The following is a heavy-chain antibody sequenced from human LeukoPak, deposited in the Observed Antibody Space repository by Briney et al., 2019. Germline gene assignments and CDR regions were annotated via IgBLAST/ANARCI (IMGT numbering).Heavy chain of an antibody. J-gene: IGHJ4*02. Sequence: SETLSLTCTVSGSSISSDYYWGWIRQPPGKGLEWIGSIYGSGSAYYNPSLKSRVVISADPSKNQFSLKLSSVTAADTAVYYCASQVLESGGRLDYWGQGTLVTVSS. CDR2: IYGSGSA. V-gene: IGHV4-38-2*02. CDR1: GSSISSDYY. CDR3: ASQVLESGGRLDY. D-gene: IGHD2-15*01.